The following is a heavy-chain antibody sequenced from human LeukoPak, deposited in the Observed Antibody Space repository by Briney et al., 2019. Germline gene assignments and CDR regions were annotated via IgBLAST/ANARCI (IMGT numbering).Heavy chain of an antibody. CDR3: TRNLGYCTGGGCYADY. D-gene: IGHD2-15*01. Sequence: GGSLRLSCAASGFTFGCYGVHWVRHAPGRGLEWVALIRYDGSNKYYADSVKGRFTISRDNSKNTLYLQMNSLRAEDTAVYYCTRNLGYCTGGGCYADYWGQGTLVTVSS. CDR2: IRYDGSNK. J-gene: IGHJ4*02. V-gene: IGHV3-30*02. CDR1: GFTFGCYG.